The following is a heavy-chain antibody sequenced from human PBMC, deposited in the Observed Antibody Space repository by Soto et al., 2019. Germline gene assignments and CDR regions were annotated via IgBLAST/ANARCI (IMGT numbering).Heavy chain of an antibody. CDR3: AGGGMTTVPY. V-gene: IGHV4-59*02. CDR1: SSSVSSYY. Sequence: QVQLQESGPGLVKPSETLSLTCTVSSSSVSSYYWNWIRQSPGKGLEWIGFIYYSGYTNYNPSLKSRITISVDPSKIQFSLKLSSVTPADTAVYYCAGGGMTTVPYWGQGTLVTVSS. J-gene: IGHJ4*02. D-gene: IGHD4-17*01. CDR2: IYYSGYT.